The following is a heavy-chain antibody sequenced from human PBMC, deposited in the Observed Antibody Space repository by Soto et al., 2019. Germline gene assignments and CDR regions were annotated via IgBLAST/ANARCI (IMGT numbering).Heavy chain of an antibody. CDR2: IYYSGTT. Sequence: PSETLSLTCTVSGGSISSEGYYWSWFRQLPGKGLEWIGDIYYSGTTYHNPSLRSRLTISGDASKNQFSLKLSSVTDADTALYYCARGRGYSYGPYYFDYRGQGSLVPVSP. D-gene: IGHD5-18*01. CDR3: ARGRGYSYGPYYFDY. V-gene: IGHV4-31*03. CDR1: GGSISSEGYY. J-gene: IGHJ4*02.